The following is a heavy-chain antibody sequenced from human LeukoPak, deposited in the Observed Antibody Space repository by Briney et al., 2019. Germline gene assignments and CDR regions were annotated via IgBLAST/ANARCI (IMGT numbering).Heavy chain of an antibody. V-gene: IGHV3-23*01. CDR2: ISGSGGST. Sequence: GGSLRLSCAASGFTVSSNYMSWLRQAPGKGVEWVSAISGSGGSTYYADSVRGRFTISRDNSKNTLYLQMNSLRAEDTAVYYCAALAAAWRDYWGQGTLVTVSS. CDR3: AALAAAWRDY. J-gene: IGHJ4*02. CDR1: GFTVSSNY. D-gene: IGHD6-13*01.